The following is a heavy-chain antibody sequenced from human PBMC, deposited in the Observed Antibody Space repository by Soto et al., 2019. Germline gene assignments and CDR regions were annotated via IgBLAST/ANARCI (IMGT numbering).Heavy chain of an antibody. CDR1: GFTFNNYA. V-gene: IGHV3-23*01. Sequence: GGSLRLSCAASGFTFNNYAMNWVRQAPGKGLEWVATIRATGGSTYYADAVKGRFTISRDNSKNTLYLQMNGLRVEDTAVYYCAKDRLAGNFDYWGQGT. CDR3: AKDRLAGNFDY. J-gene: IGHJ4*02. CDR2: IRATGGST.